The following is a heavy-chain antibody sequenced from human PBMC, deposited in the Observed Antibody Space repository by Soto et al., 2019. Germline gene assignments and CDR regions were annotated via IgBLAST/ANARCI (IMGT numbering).Heavy chain of an antibody. V-gene: IGHV3-9*01. D-gene: IGHD2-2*01. CDR3: ANGEGSSASCALFDY. CDR2: ISWNSGSI. J-gene: IGHJ4*02. CDR1: GFTFDDYA. Sequence: EVQLVESGGGLVQPGRSLRLSCAASGFTFDDYAMHWVRQAPGKGLEWVSGISWNSGSIGYADSVKGRFTISRDNAKNSLELRMNSLRAEDTALYYCANGEGSSASCALFDYWGQGTLVTVSS.